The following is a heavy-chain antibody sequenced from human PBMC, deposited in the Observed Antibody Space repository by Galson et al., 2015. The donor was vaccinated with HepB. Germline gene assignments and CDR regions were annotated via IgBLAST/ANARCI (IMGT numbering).Heavy chain of an antibody. CDR1: GGSFSGYY. Sequence: SETLSLTCAVYGGSFSGYYWSWIRQPPGKGLEWIGEISHGGGTKYNPSLKSRVTISGDTSKNQFSLRLSSVTAADTAVYFCGRGGVPGAIDYWGQGTLVTVSS. D-gene: IGHD2-2*01. J-gene: IGHJ4*02. CDR3: GRGGVPGAIDY. V-gene: IGHV4-34*01. CDR2: ISHGGGT.